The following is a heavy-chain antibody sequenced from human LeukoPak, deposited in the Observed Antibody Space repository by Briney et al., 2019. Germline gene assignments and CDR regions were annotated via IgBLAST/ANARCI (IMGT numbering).Heavy chain of an antibody. CDR2: ISSGSSFK. CDR1: GFAFSSYS. D-gene: IGHD6-13*01. V-gene: IGHV3-21*04. Sequence: PGGSLRLSCAASGFAFSSYSMNWVRQAPGKGLEWVSSISSGSSFKYYADSVKGRFTISRDNAKNSLYLQMNSLRAEDTALYYCARVVAAAGTDWFDPWGQGTLVTVSS. J-gene: IGHJ5*02. CDR3: ARVVAAAGTDWFDP.